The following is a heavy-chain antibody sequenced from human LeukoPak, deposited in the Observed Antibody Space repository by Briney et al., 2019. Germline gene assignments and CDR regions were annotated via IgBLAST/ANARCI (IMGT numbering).Heavy chain of an antibody. CDR1: GFTFSSYD. Sequence: TGGSLRLSCAASGFTFSSYDMHWVRQVAGKGLEWVSSIGTIGDTFYPGSVKGRFTISRENAKNSLYLRMNSLRAGDTAVYYCARATVIGTVPVPGFLDVWGKGTTVTVSS. CDR2: IGTIGDT. CDR3: ARATVIGTVPVPGFLDV. D-gene: IGHD6-19*01. J-gene: IGHJ6*04. V-gene: IGHV3-13*01.